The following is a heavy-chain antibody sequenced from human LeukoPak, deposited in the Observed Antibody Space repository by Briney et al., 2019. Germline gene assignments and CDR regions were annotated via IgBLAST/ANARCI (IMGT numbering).Heavy chain of an antibody. Sequence: PSETLSLTCTVSGGSISSYYWSWIRQPPGKGLEWIGYIYYSGTTNYNPSLKSRVTMSVDTSKNQFSLKLSSVTAADTAVYYCARSIDDSSGYLGYWGQGTLVTVSS. CDR1: GGSISSYY. J-gene: IGHJ4*02. CDR2: IYYSGTT. V-gene: IGHV4-59*12. D-gene: IGHD3-22*01. CDR3: ARSIDDSSGYLGY.